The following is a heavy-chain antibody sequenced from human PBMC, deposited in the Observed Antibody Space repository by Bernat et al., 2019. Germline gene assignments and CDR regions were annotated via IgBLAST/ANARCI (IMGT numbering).Heavy chain of an antibody. CDR1: GFTFSSSW. J-gene: IGHJ4*02. V-gene: IGHV3-23*04. CDR3: AKDRPRVSGYDTEYYFDY. Sequence: EVQLVESGGGLVQPGGSLRLSCADSGFTFSSSWMHWVRQAPGKGLVWVSTISGSGGSTYYADSVNGRFTISRDISKNTLYLQMNSLRAEDTAVYYCAKDRPRVSGYDTEYYFDYWGQGTLVTVSS. CDR2: ISGSGGST. D-gene: IGHD5-12*01.